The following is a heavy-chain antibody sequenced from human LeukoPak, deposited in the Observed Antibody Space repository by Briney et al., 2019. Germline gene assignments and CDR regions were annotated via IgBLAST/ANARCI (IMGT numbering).Heavy chain of an antibody. CDR2: ISSSSSYI. J-gene: IGHJ3*02. V-gene: IGHV3-21*01. CDR1: GFTSSSYS. D-gene: IGHD5-12*01. CDR3: ARVGGRWLQLFAFDI. Sequence: PGGSLRLSCAASGFTSSSYSMNWVRQAPGKGLEWVSSISSSSSYIYYADSVKGRFTISRDNAKNSLYLQMNSLRAEDTAVYYCARVGGRWLQLFAFDIWGQGTMVTVSS.